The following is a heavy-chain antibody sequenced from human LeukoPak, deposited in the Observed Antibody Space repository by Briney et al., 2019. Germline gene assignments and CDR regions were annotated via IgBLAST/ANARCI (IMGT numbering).Heavy chain of an antibody. V-gene: IGHV4-4*02. J-gene: IGHJ4*02. D-gene: IGHD6-19*01. CDR3: ARVLQWLAIDY. CDR1: SDSIFTSNW. Sequence: SETLSLTCTVSSDSIFTSNWWSWVRQPPGKGLEWIGEIYHSGSTNYNPSLKSRVTISVDKSKNQFSLKLSSVTAADTAVYYCARVLQWLAIDYWGQGTLVTVSS. CDR2: IYHSGST.